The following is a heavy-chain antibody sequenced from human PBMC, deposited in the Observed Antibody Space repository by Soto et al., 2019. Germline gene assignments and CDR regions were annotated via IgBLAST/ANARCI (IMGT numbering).Heavy chain of an antibody. CDR2: IYSSGST. Sequence: SETLSLTCTVTGGTLSGYYWTWIRQSAGGGLEWIGRIYSSGSTNYNPSLKSRVTISLDTSMSHFSLRLSSVTAADTAVYYCARGQRFSDWFDPWGQGTLVTVSS. D-gene: IGHD3-3*01. J-gene: IGHJ5*02. V-gene: IGHV4-4*07. CDR3: ARGQRFSDWFDP. CDR1: GGTLSGYY.